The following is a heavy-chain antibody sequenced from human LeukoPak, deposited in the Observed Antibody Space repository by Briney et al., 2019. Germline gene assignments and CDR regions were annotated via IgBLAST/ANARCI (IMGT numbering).Heavy chain of an antibody. J-gene: IGHJ4*02. V-gene: IGHV4-61*01. CDR2: VYYSGST. Sequence: SSETLSLTCTVSGGSISSSSYYWSWIRQPPGKGLEWIGYVYYSGSTNYNPSLKSRVTISIHTSKKQFSLKLTSVTAADTALYYCARTRDDTSGYLSIDYWGQGTLVTVSS. CDR1: GGSISSSSYY. D-gene: IGHD3-22*01. CDR3: ARTRDDTSGYLSIDY.